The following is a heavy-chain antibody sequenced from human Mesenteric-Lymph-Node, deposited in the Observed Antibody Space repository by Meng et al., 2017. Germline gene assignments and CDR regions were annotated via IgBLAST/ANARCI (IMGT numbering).Heavy chain of an antibody. CDR2: ISSNGGST. CDR1: GFTFSSYG. Sequence: VELVESGEGLVQPGGSLGLSCAASGFTFSSYGMHWVRQAPGKGLEYVSSISSNGGSTYYADSVKGRFTISRDNSKNTLYLQMGSLKAEDMAVYYCARVSDSGSYFDYWGQGTLVTVSS. D-gene: IGHD3-10*01. V-gene: IGHV3-64*02. J-gene: IGHJ4*02. CDR3: ARVSDSGSYFDY.